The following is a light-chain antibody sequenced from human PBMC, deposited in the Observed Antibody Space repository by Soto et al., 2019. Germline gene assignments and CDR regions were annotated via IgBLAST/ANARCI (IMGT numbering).Light chain of an antibody. Sequence: DIQMTQSPSSLYGSVGDRVTITCRASQGIGNDLGWYQQKPGKAPKRLIYGASNLQSGVPSRFSGSEFGTEFTLTISSLQPEDSATYYCQQYYNYPLTFGGGTKVEVK. CDR3: QQYYNYPLT. CDR1: QGIGND. V-gene: IGKV1-17*01. CDR2: GAS. J-gene: IGKJ4*01.